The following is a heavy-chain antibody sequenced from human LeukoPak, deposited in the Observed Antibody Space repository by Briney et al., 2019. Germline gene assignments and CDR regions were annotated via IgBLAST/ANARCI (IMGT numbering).Heavy chain of an antibody. D-gene: IGHD1-26*01. J-gene: IGHJ4*02. V-gene: IGHV5-51*01. Sequence: PGESLKISCNGSAYSFSRYWIGWVRQMPGKGREWMGIIYSGDSETRYSPSFQGQVTISADKSIRAAYLQWSSLKASDTAMYYCARHPGYSRSYYVDYWGQGTLVTVSS. CDR1: AYSFSRYW. CDR3: ARHPGYSRSYYVDY. CDR2: IYSGDSET.